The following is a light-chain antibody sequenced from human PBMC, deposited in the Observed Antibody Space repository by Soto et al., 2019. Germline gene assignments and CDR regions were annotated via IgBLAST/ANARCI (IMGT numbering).Light chain of an antibody. CDR2: DAS. CDR1: QSVRNNY. V-gene: IGKV3-20*01. Sequence: EIVLTQSPDTLSLSPGERATLSCRASQSVRNNYLAWYQQKPGQAPRFLIYDASSRATGIPDRFSGSGSGTDCTLTFSRLEPEDFAVYYCQQYGRSPLTFGGGTKVEIK. J-gene: IGKJ4*01. CDR3: QQYGRSPLT.